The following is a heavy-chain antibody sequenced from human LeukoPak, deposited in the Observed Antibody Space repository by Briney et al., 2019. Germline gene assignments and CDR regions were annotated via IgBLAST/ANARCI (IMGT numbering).Heavy chain of an antibody. D-gene: IGHD2-8*01. CDR2: LSGSGAST. CDR3: AKDHHGVQKGFDT. Sequence: GGSLRLSCAASGFTFSSYALSWVGQAPGKGREWVSALSGSGASTYYADSVESRFTISRDNSQNTLYLQISGLRAEDPAVHYCAKDHHGVQKGFDTWGQGTLVTVSS. CDR1: GFTFSSYA. J-gene: IGHJ5*02. V-gene: IGHV3-23*01.